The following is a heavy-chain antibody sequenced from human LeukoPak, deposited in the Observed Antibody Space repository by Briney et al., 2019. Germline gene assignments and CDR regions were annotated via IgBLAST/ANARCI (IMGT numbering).Heavy chain of an antibody. J-gene: IGHJ6*02. CDR2: SIPMLDVT. CDR3: ARQTVVAVAGPYYYYGMDV. D-gene: IGHD6-19*01. V-gene: IGHV1-69*04. CDR1: AGTFSSYA. Sequence: GASVKVSCKASAGTFSSYAISWVRQAPGQGLEWMGRSIPMLDVTNYAQKFQGRVTITADESTRTAYVELSSLRSEDTAVYYCARQTVVAVAGPYYYYGMDVWGQGTTVSVSS.